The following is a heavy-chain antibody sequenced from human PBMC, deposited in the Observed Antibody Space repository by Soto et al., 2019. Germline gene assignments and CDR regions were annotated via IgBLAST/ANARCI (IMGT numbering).Heavy chain of an antibody. CDR1: GGTFSSYA. CDR3: ARVYYDILTGLGYFDY. D-gene: IGHD3-9*01. J-gene: IGHJ4*02. CDR2: IIPIFGTA. V-gene: IGHV1-69*13. Sequence: SVKVSCKASGGTFSSYAISWVRQAPGQGLEWMGGIIPIFGTANYAQKFQGRVTITADESTSTAYMELSSLRSEGTAVYYCARVYYDILTGLGYFDYWGQGTLVTVSS.